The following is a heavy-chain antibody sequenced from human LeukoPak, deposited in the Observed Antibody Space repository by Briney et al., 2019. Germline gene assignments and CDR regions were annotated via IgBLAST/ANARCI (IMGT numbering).Heavy chain of an antibody. Sequence: PGGSLRLSCAASGFTFSSYWMSWVRQAPGKGLEWVANVNEDGSEKYYVDSVKGRFTISRDNAKNSLYLQMNSLRAEDTAAYNCARSEAPGTVDYWGQGTLVTVSS. CDR3: ARSEAPGTVDY. D-gene: IGHD2-2*01. J-gene: IGHJ4*02. V-gene: IGHV3-7*04. CDR2: VNEDGSEK. CDR1: GFTFSSYW.